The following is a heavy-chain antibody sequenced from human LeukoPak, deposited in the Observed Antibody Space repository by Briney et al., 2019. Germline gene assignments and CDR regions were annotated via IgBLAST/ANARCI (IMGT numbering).Heavy chain of an antibody. CDR2: INHSGST. V-gene: IGHV4-34*01. CDR1: GGSFSGYY. J-gene: IGHJ4*02. D-gene: IGHD3-22*01. CDR3: ARVHPPFDYDSSGYYFGGVDY. Sequence: PSETLSLTCAVYGGSFSGYYWSWIRQPPGKGVEGIGEINHSGSTNYNPSLKSRVTISVDTSKNQFSLKLSSVTAADTAVYYCARVHPPFDYDSSGYYFGGVDYWGQGTLVTVSS.